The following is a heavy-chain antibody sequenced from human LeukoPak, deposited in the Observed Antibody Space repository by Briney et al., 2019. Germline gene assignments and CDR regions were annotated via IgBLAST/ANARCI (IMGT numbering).Heavy chain of an antibody. Sequence: SETLSLTCAVYGGSFSGYYWSWIRQPPGKGLEWIGEINHSGSTNYNPSLKSRVTISVDTSKNQFFLTLSSVTAADTAVYYCARASSYYDIFTGYYPPSYTDYWGQGTLVTVSS. V-gene: IGHV4-34*01. D-gene: IGHD3-9*01. J-gene: IGHJ4*02. CDR1: GGSFSGYY. CDR3: ARASSYYDIFTGYYPPSYTDY. CDR2: INHSGST.